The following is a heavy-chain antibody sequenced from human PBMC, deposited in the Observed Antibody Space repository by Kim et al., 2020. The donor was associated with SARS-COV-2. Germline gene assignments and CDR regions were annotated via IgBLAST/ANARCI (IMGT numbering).Heavy chain of an antibody. V-gene: IGHV3-9*01. Sequence: ADSVKGRFTISRDNGKNSLYLQMNSLRAEDTALYYCAKGAFGGVIRYYFDYWGQGTLVTVSS. D-gene: IGHD3-16*02. CDR3: AKGAFGGVIRYYFDY. J-gene: IGHJ4*02.